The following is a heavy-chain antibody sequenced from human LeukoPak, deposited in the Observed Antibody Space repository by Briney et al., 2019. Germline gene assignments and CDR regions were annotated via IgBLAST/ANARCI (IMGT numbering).Heavy chain of an antibody. CDR3: AKDDFWSGYPDY. D-gene: IGHD3-3*01. CDR2: ISYDGSNK. J-gene: IGHJ4*02. Sequence: GGSLRLSCAASGFTFSSYAMHWVRQAPGKGLEWVAVISYDGSNKYYADSVKGRFTISRDNSKNTLYLQMNSLRAEDTAVYYCAKDDFWSGYPDYWGQGTLVTVSS. CDR1: GFTFSSYA. V-gene: IGHV3-30-3*01.